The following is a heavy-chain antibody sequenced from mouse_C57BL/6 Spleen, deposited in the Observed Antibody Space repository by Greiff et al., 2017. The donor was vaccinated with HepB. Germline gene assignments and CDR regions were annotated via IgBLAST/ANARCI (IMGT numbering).Heavy chain of an antibody. J-gene: IGHJ2*01. CDR2: ISDGGSYT. CDR3: ARDPAGTPYFDY. D-gene: IGHD4-1*01. CDR1: GFTFSSYA. Sequence: EVKLVDSGGGLVKPGGSLKLSCAASGFTFSSYAMSWVRQTPEKRLEWVATISDGGSYTYYPDNVKGRFTISRDNAKNNLYLQMSHLKSEDTAMYYCARDPAGTPYFDYWGQGTTLTVSS. V-gene: IGHV5-4*01.